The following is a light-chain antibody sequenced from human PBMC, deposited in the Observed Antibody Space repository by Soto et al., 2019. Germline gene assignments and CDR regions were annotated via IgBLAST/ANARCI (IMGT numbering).Light chain of an antibody. CDR1: SSDVGGYNY. J-gene: IGLJ1*01. V-gene: IGLV2-14*01. Sequence: QSALTQPASVSGSPGQSITISCTGTSSDVGGYNYVSWYQQHPGKAPKLMIYEVSNRPSGVSNRFSGSKSGNTASLTISGLQAEDEADHYCSSYTSSSTYVFGNGTKLTVL. CDR2: EVS. CDR3: SSYTSSSTYV.